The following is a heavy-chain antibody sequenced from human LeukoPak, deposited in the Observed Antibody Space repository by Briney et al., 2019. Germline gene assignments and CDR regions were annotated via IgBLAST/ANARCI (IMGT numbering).Heavy chain of an antibody. Sequence: ASVKVSCKASGYTFTRYALNWVRRAPGQGLEWMGWINSNTGNAKYAQGFTGRFVFSLDTSVSTAYLQISSLKAEDTAVYYCARDPLSSVGATTRAIDYWGQGTLVTVSS. CDR1: GYTFTRYA. CDR2: INSNTGNA. J-gene: IGHJ4*02. D-gene: IGHD1-26*01. CDR3: ARDPLSSVGATTRAIDY. V-gene: IGHV7-4-1*02.